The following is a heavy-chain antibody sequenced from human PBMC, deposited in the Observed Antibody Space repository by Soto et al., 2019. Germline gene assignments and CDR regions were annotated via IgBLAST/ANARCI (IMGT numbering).Heavy chain of an antibody. CDR3: ARGTNDWPGMDV. V-gene: IGHV3-74*01. CDR1: GFTFSHYW. D-gene: IGHD3-9*01. J-gene: IGHJ6*02. Sequence: DVQLVESGGGSVQPGGSLRLSCAVSGFTFSHYWMHWVRQAPGKGLACVSRLNQDGSDTNYADSVKGRFTVSRDNAKNTLYLQMNNLRVEDTGLYFCARGTNDWPGMDVWGQGTTVTVS. CDR2: LNQDGSDT.